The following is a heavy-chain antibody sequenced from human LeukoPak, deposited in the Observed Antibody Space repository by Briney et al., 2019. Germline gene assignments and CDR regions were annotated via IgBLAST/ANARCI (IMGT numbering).Heavy chain of an antibody. Sequence: ASVKVSCKASGYTFTSYGISWVRQAPGQGLEWMGWISAYNGNTNYAQKLQGRVTMTTDTSTSTAYMELRSLRSDDTAVYYCARDQAITFGGVIVNPYYFGYWGQGTLVTVSS. J-gene: IGHJ4*02. CDR1: GYTFTSYG. CDR3: ARDQAITFGGVIVNPYYFGY. V-gene: IGHV1-18*01. D-gene: IGHD3-16*02. CDR2: ISAYNGNT.